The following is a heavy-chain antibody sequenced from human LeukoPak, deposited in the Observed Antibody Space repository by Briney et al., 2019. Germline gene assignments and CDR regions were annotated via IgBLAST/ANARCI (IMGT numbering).Heavy chain of an antibody. CDR1: GFTFSSYA. J-gene: IGHJ5*02. V-gene: IGHV3-23*01. D-gene: IGHD3-10*02. Sequence: SGGSLRLSCAASGFTFSSYAMSWVRQAPGKGLEWVSGISGSGSGSRGSTYYADSVKGRFTISRDNSKNTLYLQMNSLRAEDTAVYYCAKAPGNVRGRPINWFDPWGQGTLVTVSS. CDR2: ISGSGSGSRGST. CDR3: AKAPGNVRGRPINWFDP.